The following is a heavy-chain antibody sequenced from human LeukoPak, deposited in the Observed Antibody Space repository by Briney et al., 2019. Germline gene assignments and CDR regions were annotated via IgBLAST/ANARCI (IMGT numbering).Heavy chain of an antibody. CDR2: IYYSWGT. Sequence: EPPETLSLTCAVSGSSITSDYFWGWIRQPPGKGLEWNATIYYSWGTYFNPSLKSRVSISLDASKNQFSLKLTSLTAADTAIYYCARNVTAGFFDFWGQGILVTVSS. CDR3: ARNVTAGFFDF. CDR1: GSSITSDYF. D-gene: IGHD3-10*01. V-gene: IGHV4-38-2*01. J-gene: IGHJ4*02.